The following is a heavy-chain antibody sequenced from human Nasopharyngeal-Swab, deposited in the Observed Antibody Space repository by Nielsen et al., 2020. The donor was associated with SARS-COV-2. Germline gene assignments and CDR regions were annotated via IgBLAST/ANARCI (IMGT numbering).Heavy chain of an antibody. D-gene: IGHD6-19*01. J-gene: IGHJ4*02. CDR1: GGSISSYY. V-gene: IGHV4-59*01. Sequence: SETLSLTCTVSGGSISSYYWSWIRQPPGKGLEWMGYIYYSGSTNYNPTLKSRVTISVDTSKNQFSLKLSSVTAADTAVYYCARSSSGWYDYWGQGTLVTVSS. CDR2: IYYSGST. CDR3: ARSSSGWYDY.